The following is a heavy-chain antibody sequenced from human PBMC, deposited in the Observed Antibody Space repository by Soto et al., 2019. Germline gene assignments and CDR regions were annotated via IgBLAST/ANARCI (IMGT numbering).Heavy chain of an antibody. V-gene: IGHV1-18*01. D-gene: IGHD2-8*01. CDR1: GYTFTRYG. J-gene: IGHJ6*02. Sequence: QGQLVQSEAEVKKPGASVKVSCKASGYTFTRYGISWVRQAPGQGLEWMGWISGYNGDTTYAQKLQGSATRTIVTASSTAYMELRSLTSDDTAVYYCAKNGQPPYYYYGLDVWGQGTKVTVSS. CDR3: AKNGQPPYYYYGLDV. CDR2: ISGYNGDT.